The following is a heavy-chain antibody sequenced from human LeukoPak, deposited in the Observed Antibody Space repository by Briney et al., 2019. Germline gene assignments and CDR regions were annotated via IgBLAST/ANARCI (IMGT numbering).Heavy chain of an antibody. V-gene: IGHV1-69*01. J-gene: IGHJ6*03. D-gene: IGHD1-7*01. CDR2: IIPIFGTA. CDR1: GGTFSSYA. CDR3: ARVPPPPGTAADYYYYMDV. Sequence: SVKVSCKASGGTFSSYAISWVRQAPGQGLAWMGGIIPIFGTANYAQKFQGRVTITADESTSTAYMELSSLRSEDTAVYYCARVPPPPGTAADYYYYMDVWGKGTTVTASS.